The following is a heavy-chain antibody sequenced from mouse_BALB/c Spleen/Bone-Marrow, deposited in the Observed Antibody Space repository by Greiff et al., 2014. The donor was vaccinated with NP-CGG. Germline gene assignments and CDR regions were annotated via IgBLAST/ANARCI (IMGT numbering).Heavy chain of an antibody. CDR2: IRSGGST. CDR1: GFTFSSYA. D-gene: IGHD2-3*01. J-gene: IGHJ2*01. CDR3: AREVDGWYYFDY. V-gene: IGHV5-6-5*01. Sequence: EVKLQESGGGLVKPGGSLKLSCAASGFTFSSYAMSWVRQTPEKRLEWVASIRSGGSTYYPDSVKGRFTISRDNARNILYLQMSSLRSEDTAMYYCAREVDGWYYFDYWGQGTTLTVSS.